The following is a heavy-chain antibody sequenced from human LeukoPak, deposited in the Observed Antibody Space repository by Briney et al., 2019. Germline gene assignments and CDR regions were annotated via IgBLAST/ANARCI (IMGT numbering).Heavy chain of an antibody. Sequence: GGSLRLSCAASGSTFDAYAMHWVRQAPGKGLEWVSGISWNGGGMGYAVSVKGRFTISRDNAKNSLYLQMNSLRAEDTAVYYCARSPKSDAFDIWGQGTMVTVS. D-gene: IGHD5-24*01. CDR3: ARSPKSDAFDI. V-gene: IGHV3-9*01. CDR2: ISWNGGGM. CDR1: GSTFDAYA. J-gene: IGHJ3*02.